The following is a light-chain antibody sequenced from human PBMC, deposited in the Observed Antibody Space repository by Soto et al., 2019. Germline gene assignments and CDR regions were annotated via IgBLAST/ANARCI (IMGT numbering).Light chain of an antibody. CDR2: GAS. CDR3: QQYNSYSWT. J-gene: IGKJ1*01. V-gene: IGKV3D-15*01. CDR1: QSVTTN. Sequence: DMVLTQSPATLSVSPGERATLSCRASQSVTTNLAWYQQKPGQAPRLLIYGASSRATGIPDRFSGSGSGTEFTLTISSLQPDDFATYYCQQYNSYSWTFGQGTKVDIK.